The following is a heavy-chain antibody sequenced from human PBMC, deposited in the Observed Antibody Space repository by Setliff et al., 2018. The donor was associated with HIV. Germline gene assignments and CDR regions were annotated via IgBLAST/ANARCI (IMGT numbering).Heavy chain of an antibody. Sequence: GGSLRLSCAASGFTFSSYAMHWVRQAPGKGLEYVSAISSNRVSTYYADSVKGRFTISRDNSKNTLYLQMGSLRAEDMAVYYCAAVRYYYDSSGYPYYYYGMDVWGQGTTVTVSS. V-gene: IGHV3-64*02. CDR2: ISSNRVST. J-gene: IGHJ6*02. CDR1: GFTFSSYA. D-gene: IGHD3-22*01. CDR3: AAVRYYYDSSGYPYYYYGMDV.